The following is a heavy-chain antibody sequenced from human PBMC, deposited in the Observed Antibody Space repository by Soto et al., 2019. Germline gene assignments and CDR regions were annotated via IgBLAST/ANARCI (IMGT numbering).Heavy chain of an antibody. D-gene: IGHD6-13*01. CDR1: GFTFSRYG. J-gene: IGHJ4*02. Sequence: QVQLVESGGGVVQPGRSLRLSCAASGFTFSRYGMQWVRQAPGKGLEWVAVMSYDGSDKYYADSVKGRFTISRDNSKNTLYLQMNSLRAEDTAVYHGAKDTYSSSWYSSHFDYWGEGTLVTVSS. CDR3: AKDTYSSSWYSSHFDY. V-gene: IGHV3-30*18. CDR2: MSYDGSDK.